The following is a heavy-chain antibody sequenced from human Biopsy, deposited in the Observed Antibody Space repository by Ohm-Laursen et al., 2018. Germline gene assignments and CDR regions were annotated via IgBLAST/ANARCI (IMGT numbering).Heavy chain of an antibody. J-gene: IGHJ4*02. Sequence: ASVKVSCKASSYTFTDYNIHWMRQTPGQGLEWLGYIKCKTGATNYAQKFQGRVTMTRDTSITTAYLALGSLRSAATAIYYCARDPLNDHKHFNYWGQGSLVTVSS. CDR2: IKCKTGAT. CDR3: ARDPLNDHKHFNY. D-gene: IGHD3-16*01. V-gene: IGHV1-2*02. CDR1: SYTFTDYN.